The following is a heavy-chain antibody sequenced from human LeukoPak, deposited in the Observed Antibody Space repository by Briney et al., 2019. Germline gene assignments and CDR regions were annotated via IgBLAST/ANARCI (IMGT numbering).Heavy chain of an antibody. CDR3: ARGGSPDYGDYNWFDP. V-gene: IGHV3-48*01. J-gene: IGHJ5*02. CDR2: ISSSSSTI. D-gene: IGHD4-17*01. Sequence: GGSLRLSCAASGFTFSTCSMNWVRQAPGKGLEWVSYISSSSSTIYYADSVKGRFTISRDNAKNSLYLQMNSLRAEDTAVYYCARGGSPDYGDYNWFDPWGQGTLVTVSS. CDR1: GFTFSTCS.